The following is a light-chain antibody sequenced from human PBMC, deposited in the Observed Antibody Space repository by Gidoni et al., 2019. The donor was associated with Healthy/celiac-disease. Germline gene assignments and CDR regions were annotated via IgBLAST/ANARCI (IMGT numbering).Light chain of an antibody. CDR1: QDISNY. Sequence: MTQSPSSLSASVGDRVTITCQASQDISNYLNWYQQKPGKAPKLLIYDASNLETGVPSRFSGSGSGTDFTFTISSLRPEDIATYYCQQYDNLPRFTFGPGTKVDIK. CDR2: DAS. CDR3: QQYDNLPRFT. V-gene: IGKV1-33*01. J-gene: IGKJ3*01.